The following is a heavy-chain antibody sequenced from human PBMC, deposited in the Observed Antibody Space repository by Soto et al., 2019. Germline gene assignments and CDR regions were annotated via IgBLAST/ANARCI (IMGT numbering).Heavy chain of an antibody. CDR3: ARGPRASSGCTWAY. CDR1: GFSFDSYW. CDR2: IDYDGTTT. V-gene: IGHV3-74*01. J-gene: IGHJ4*02. D-gene: IGHD2-2*01. Sequence: EVQLVESGGGLVQPGGSLRLSCAASGFSFDSYWMNWVRQAPGQGPVWVSRIDYDGTTTNYADSVKGRFTISRDNAKNTLYLQMNSLRPEDTAVYYCARGPRASSGCTWAYWGQGTLVTVSS.